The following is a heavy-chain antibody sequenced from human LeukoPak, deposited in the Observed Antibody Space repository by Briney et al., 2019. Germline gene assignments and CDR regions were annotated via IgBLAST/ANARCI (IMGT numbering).Heavy chain of an antibody. CDR1: GFSLSNFQ. Sequence: GGSLRLSCVASGFSLSNFQMYWVRQAPGKGLVWVSIISLDGSTEFYADPVKGRFTISRDTASNTMHLEMNNLRTEDTAVYYCMRDYMGWFDPWGQGTLVTVSS. D-gene: IGHD3-10*01. CDR3: MRDYMGWFDP. V-gene: IGHV3-30-3*01. CDR2: ISLDGSTE. J-gene: IGHJ5*02.